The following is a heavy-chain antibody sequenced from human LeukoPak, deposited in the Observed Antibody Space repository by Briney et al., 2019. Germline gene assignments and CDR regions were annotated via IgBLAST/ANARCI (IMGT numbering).Heavy chain of an antibody. Sequence: PSGGSLRLSCAASGLTFSSYAMSWVRQAPGKGLEWVSAISGSGGSTYYADSVKGRFTISRDNSKNTLYLQMNSLRAEDTAVYYCAKDVAYCGGDCYGRGVGYFDYWGQGTLVTVSS. V-gene: IGHV3-23*01. CDR3: AKDVAYCGGDCYGRGVGYFDY. D-gene: IGHD2-21*02. J-gene: IGHJ4*02. CDR2: ISGSGGST. CDR1: GLTFSSYA.